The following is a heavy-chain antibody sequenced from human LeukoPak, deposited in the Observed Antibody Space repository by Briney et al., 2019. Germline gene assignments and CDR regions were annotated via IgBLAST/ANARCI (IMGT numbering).Heavy chain of an antibody. Sequence: SETLSLTCTVSGGSISSGSYYWSWIRQPAGKGLEWIGRIYTSGSTNYNPSLKSRVTISVDTSKNQFSLKLSSVTAADTAVYYCARAITINFDYWGQGTLVTVSS. CDR1: GGSISSGSYY. V-gene: IGHV4-61*02. J-gene: IGHJ4*02. D-gene: IGHD3-3*01. CDR3: ARAITINFDY. CDR2: IYTSGST.